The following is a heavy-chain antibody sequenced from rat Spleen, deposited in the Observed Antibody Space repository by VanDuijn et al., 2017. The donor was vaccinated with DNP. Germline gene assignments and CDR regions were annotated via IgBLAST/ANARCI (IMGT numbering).Heavy chain of an antibody. J-gene: IGHJ3*01. Sequence: EVQLVESGGGLVQPGRSLKLSCVASGFTFSDYNMAWVRQAPKKGLEWVATIIYDGGSTYYRDSVKGRFTISRDNAKNTLYLQMNSLRSEDMATYYCARPIYNNHGGFAYWGQGTLVTVSS. CDR3: ARPIYNNHGGFAY. V-gene: IGHV5-7*01. CDR2: IIYDGGST. CDR1: GFTFSDYN. D-gene: IGHD1-10*01.